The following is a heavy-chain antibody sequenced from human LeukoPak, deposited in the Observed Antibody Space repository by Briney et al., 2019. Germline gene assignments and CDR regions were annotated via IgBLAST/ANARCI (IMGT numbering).Heavy chain of an antibody. D-gene: IGHD6-13*01. CDR1: GGTFSSYA. CDR3: ARELVAAAAPYYFDY. V-gene: IGHV1-69*13. J-gene: IGHJ4*02. Sequence: SVKVSCKASGGTFSSYAISWVRQAPGQGLEWMGRIIPIFGTANYAQKFQGRVTITADESTSTAYMELSSLRSEDTAVYYCARELVAAAAPYYFDYWGQGTLVTVSS. CDR2: IIPIFGTA.